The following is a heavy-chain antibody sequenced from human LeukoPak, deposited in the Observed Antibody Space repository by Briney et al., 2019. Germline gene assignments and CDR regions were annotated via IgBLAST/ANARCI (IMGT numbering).Heavy chain of an antibody. J-gene: IGHJ4*02. CDR1: GFTVSSSY. Sequence: GGSLRLSCAASGFTVSSSYMTWVRQAPGKGLDWVSITYSGGTTYYADSVKGRFTISRDNSKNTLYLQMNSLRAEDTAVYYCARATLGRDGFDYWGQGILVTVSS. CDR3: ARATLGRDGFDY. V-gene: IGHV3-53*01. CDR2: TYSGGTT.